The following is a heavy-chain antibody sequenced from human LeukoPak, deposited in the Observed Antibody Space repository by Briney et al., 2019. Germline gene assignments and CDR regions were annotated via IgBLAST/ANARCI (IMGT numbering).Heavy chain of an antibody. CDR3: ARSMVRGARYDAFDI. D-gene: IGHD3-10*01. CDR1: GYTFTSYG. CDR2: INPSGGST. Sequence: ASVKVSCKASGYTFTSYGISWVRQAPGQGLEWMGIINPSGGSTSYAQKFQGRVTMTRDMSTSTVYMELSSLRSEDTAVYYCARSMVRGARYDAFDIWGQGTMVTVSS. V-gene: IGHV1-46*01. J-gene: IGHJ3*02.